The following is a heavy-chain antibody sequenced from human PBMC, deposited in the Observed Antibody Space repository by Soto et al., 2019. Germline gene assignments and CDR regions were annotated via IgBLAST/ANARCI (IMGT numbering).Heavy chain of an antibody. V-gene: IGHV3-53*01. J-gene: IGHJ5*02. D-gene: IGHD2-15*01. Sequence: EVHLVESGGGLIQPGGSLTLSCAASGFAVSNTYMSWVRQAPGRGLEWVSFIYSDGTTCYADSVKGRFTFSRDTSKNTLSLQMNSLRAEDTAVYYCARDCSGGSCYPALGAWGQGTLVTVSS. CDR2: IYSDGTT. CDR3: ARDCSGGSCYPALGA. CDR1: GFAVSNTY.